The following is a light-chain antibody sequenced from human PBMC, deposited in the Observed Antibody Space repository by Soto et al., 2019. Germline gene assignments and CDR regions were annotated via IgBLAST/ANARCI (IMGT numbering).Light chain of an antibody. CDR3: QHSYSTPRPLT. CDR1: QSISSY. CDR2: AAS. Sequence: DIQMTQSPSSLSASVGDRVTITCRASQSISSYLNWYQQKPGKAPKLLIYAASSLQSGVPSRFSGSGSGTDFTLTISSLQPEDFATYYCQHSYSTPRPLTFGGGTKVDIK. V-gene: IGKV1-39*01. J-gene: IGKJ4*01.